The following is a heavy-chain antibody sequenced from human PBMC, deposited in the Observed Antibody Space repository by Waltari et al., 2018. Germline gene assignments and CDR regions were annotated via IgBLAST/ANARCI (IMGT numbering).Heavy chain of an antibody. J-gene: IGHJ4*02. V-gene: IGHV1-3*01. Sequence: QVQLVQSGAEVKKPGASVKVSCKASGYTFTSYAMHWVRQAPGQRLEWMGWINAGNGNTKYSRKLQGRVTITRETSASTAYMALSSLRSEDTAVYYCARDRSSGSKFDYWGQGTLVTVSS. D-gene: IGHD3-22*01. CDR1: GYTFTSYA. CDR2: INAGNGNT. CDR3: ARDRSSGSKFDY.